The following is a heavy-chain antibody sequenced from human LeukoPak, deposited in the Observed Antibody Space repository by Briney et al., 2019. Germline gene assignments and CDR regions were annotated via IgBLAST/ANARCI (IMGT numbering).Heavy chain of an antibody. CDR1: GGSISSGGYY. CDR3: ARGRAEYVWGSYRPEVNWFDP. J-gene: IGHJ5*02. Sequence: SQTLSLTCTVSGGSISSGGYYWSWIRQHPGKGLEWIGYIYYSGSTYYKPSLKSRVTISVDTSKNQFSLKLSSVTAADTAVYYCARGRAEYVWGSYRPEVNWFDPWGQGTLVTVSS. D-gene: IGHD3-16*02. V-gene: IGHV4-31*03. CDR2: IYYSGST.